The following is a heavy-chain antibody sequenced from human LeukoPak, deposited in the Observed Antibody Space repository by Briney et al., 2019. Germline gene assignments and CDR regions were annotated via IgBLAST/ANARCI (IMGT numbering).Heavy chain of an antibody. D-gene: IGHD2-2*01. CDR2: ISAYSGNT. CDR1: GYTFTSYG. V-gene: IGHV1-18*01. J-gene: IGHJ1*01. CDR3: ARSDCSSTSCYAGGEYFQH. Sequence: ASVKVSCKASGYTFTSYGISWVRQAPGQGLEWMGWISAYSGNTNYAQKLQGRVTMTTDTSTSTAYMELRSLRSDDTAVYYCARSDCSSTSCYAGGEYFQHWGQGTLVTVSS.